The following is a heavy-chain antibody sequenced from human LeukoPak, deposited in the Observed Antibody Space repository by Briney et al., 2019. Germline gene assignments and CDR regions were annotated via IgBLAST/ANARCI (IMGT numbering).Heavy chain of an antibody. Sequence: ASVKVSCKASGYTFTSYYMHWVRQAPGQGLEWLGIINPSGGSTSYAQKFRGRVTMTRDTSTSTVYMELSSLRSEDTAVYYCAREFRVAAAGPARDDYWGQGTLVTVSS. D-gene: IGHD6-13*01. J-gene: IGHJ4*02. CDR2: INPSGGST. CDR3: AREFRVAAAGPARDDY. CDR1: GYTFTSYY. V-gene: IGHV1-46*01.